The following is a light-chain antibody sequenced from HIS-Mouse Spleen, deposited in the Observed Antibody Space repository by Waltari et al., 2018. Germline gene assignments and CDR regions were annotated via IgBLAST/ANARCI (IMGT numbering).Light chain of an antibody. CDR2: EDS. CDR1: ALPKKY. J-gene: IGLJ2*01. CDR3: YSTDSSGNHRV. Sequence: SYELTQPPSVSVSPGQTARITCSGDALPKKYAYWYQQKSGQAPGLVIYEDSKRPSWIPERFCGSSSGTMATLTISGAQVEDEADYYCYSTDSSGNHRVFGGGTKLTVL. V-gene: IGLV3-10*01.